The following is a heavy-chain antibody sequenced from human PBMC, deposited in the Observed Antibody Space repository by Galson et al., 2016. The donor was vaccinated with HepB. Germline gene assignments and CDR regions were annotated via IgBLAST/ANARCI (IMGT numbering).Heavy chain of an antibody. D-gene: IGHD6-19*01. J-gene: IGHJ4*02. CDR2: IYWDDDK. CDR1: GFSLSTTGVG. Sequence: PALVKPTQTLTLTCTFSGFSLSTTGVGMGWIRQPPGKALEWLALIYWDDDKHYTPSLKSRLTITKDTSKNQVALTLSNVSPVDTATYYCAHGAGYFDYWGQGTLVTVSS. V-gene: IGHV2-5*02. CDR3: AHGAGYFDY.